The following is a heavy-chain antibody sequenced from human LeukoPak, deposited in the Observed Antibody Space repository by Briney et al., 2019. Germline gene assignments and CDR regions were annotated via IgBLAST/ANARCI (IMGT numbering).Heavy chain of an antibody. V-gene: IGHV3-66*01. CDR2: IHSGGST. D-gene: IGHD3-10*01. CDR1: GFTVSGNY. Sequence: PGGSLRLSCAASGFTVSGNYMAWVRQAPGKGLDWVSLIHSGGSTYYADSVEGRFTISRDNFRNTLYLQMNSLRTEDTAVYYCARLRWIGDLSDNWGQGTLVTVSS. J-gene: IGHJ4*02. CDR3: ARLRWIGDLSDN.